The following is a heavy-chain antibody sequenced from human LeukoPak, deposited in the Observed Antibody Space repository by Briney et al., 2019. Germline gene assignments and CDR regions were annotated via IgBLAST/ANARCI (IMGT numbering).Heavy chain of an antibody. D-gene: IGHD2-15*01. Sequence: GDSLKISCKGSGYSFTNYWIGWVRRMPGKGLEWMGAIYPGESDTRYSPSFRGQVTISADKSINTAYLQWSSLKASDTAMYYCARYRCSDVNCYVSLANYGMDVWGQGTTVTVSS. CDR3: ARYRCSDVNCYVSLANYGMDV. V-gene: IGHV5-51*01. CDR1: GYSFTNYW. J-gene: IGHJ6*02. CDR2: IYPGESDT.